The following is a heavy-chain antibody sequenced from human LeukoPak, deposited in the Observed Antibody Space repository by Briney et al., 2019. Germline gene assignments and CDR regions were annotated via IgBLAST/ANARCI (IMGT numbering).Heavy chain of an antibody. J-gene: IGHJ4*02. D-gene: IGHD3-10*01. Sequence: KPGGSLRLSCAASGITFSNAWMSWVRQAPGKGLEWVGRIKSKTDCATTDYAAPVKGRFTISRDDSKNTLYLQMNSLKTEDTAVYYCTTDYFGSGNFWGQGTLVTASS. CDR3: TTDYFGSGNF. V-gene: IGHV3-15*01. CDR1: GITFSNAW. CDR2: IKSKTDCATT.